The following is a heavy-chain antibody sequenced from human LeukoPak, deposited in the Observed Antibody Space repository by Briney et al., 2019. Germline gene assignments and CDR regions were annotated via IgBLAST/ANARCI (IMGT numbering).Heavy chain of an antibody. J-gene: IGHJ4*02. D-gene: IGHD6-19*01. V-gene: IGHV3-30*02. CDR3: ANIDGGWHGPLAPPPSSNY. CDR2: IRYDGSNK. CDR1: GFTFSSYG. Sequence: GGSLRLSCAASGFTFSSYGMHWVRQAPGKGLEWVAFIRYDGSNKYYADSVNGRFTISRDNSKNTLYLQMNSLRAEDTAVYYCANIDGGWHGPLAPPPSSNYWGQGTLVTVSS.